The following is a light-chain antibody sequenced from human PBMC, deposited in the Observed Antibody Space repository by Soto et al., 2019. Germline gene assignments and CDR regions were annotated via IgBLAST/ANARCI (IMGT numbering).Light chain of an antibody. J-gene: IGKJ1*01. V-gene: IGKV3-20*01. CDR2: GAS. Sequence: EIVLTQSPGTLSLSPGERATLSCRASQSVSSSYLAWYQQKPGQAPRLLIYGASSRATGIPDRFSGSASGTDFTLTISRLEPEDFAVYYCQQYGSSPWTFGQGTKVAIK. CDR1: QSVSSSY. CDR3: QQYGSSPWT.